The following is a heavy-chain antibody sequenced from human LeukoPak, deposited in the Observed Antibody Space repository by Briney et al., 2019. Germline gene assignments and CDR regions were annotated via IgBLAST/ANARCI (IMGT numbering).Heavy chain of an antibody. V-gene: IGHV4-34*01. Sequence: NASETLSLTCAVYGASFSGYYWSWIRQPPGKGLEWIGEINHSGSTNYNPSLKSRVTILVDTSKNQFSLKLSSVTAADMAAYYCARGITADFWSGSTYYYYIDVWGKGTTVTVSS. D-gene: IGHD3-3*01. CDR1: GASFSGYY. CDR3: ARGITADFWSGSTYYYYIDV. J-gene: IGHJ6*03. CDR2: INHSGST.